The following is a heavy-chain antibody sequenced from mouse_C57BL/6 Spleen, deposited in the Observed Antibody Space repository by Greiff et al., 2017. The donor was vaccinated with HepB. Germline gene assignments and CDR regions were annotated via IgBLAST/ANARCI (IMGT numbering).Heavy chain of an antibody. V-gene: IGHV4-1*01. Sequence: TASGVDFSRYWMSWVRRAPGKGLEWIGEINPDSSTINYAPSLKDKFIISRDNAKNTLYLQMSKVRSEDTALYYCARGGTTVVAPFDYWGQGTTLTVSS. CDR2: INPDSSTI. CDR3: ARGGTTVVAPFDY. J-gene: IGHJ2*01. CDR1: GVDFSRYW. D-gene: IGHD1-1*01.